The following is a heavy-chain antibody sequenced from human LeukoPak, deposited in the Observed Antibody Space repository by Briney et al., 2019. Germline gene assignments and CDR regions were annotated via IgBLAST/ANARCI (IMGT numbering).Heavy chain of an antibody. CDR3: ARDSCSSTSCYTSWFDP. V-gene: IGHV1-18*01. CDR1: GYTFTSYG. J-gene: IGHJ5*02. D-gene: IGHD2-2*02. CDR2: ISAYNGNT. Sequence: ASVKVSCKASGYTFTSYGISWVRQVPGQGLEWMGWISAYNGNTNYAQKLQGRVTMTTDTSTSTAYTELRSLRSDDTAVYYCARDSCSSTSCYTSWFDPWGQGTLVTVSS.